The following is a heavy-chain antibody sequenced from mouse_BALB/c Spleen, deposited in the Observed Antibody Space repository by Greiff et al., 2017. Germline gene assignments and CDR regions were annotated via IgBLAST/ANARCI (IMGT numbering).Heavy chain of an antibody. CDR3: ARWEEGFAY. Sequence: VQLQQSGAELARPGASVKLSCKASGYTFTSYWMQWVKQRPGQGLEWIGAIYPGDGDTRYTQKFKGKATLTADKSSSTAYMQLSSLASEDSAVYYCARWEEGFAYWGQGTLVTVSA. V-gene: IGHV1-87*01. D-gene: IGHD2-3*01. CDR2: IYPGDGDT. CDR1: GYTFTSYW. J-gene: IGHJ3*01.